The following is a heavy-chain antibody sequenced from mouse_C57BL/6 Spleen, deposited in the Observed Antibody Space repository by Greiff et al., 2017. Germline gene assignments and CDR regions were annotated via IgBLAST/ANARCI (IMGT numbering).Heavy chain of an antibody. CDR1: GFTFTDYY. CDR3: ARYMGGGFDY. J-gene: IGHJ2*01. V-gene: IGHV7-3*01. Sequence: EVMLVESGGGLVQPGGSLSLSCAASGFTFTDYYMSWVRQPPGKALEWLGFIRNKANGYTTEYSASVKGRFTIARDNSQSILYLRMIALRAEDSATYCCARYMGGGFDYWGQGTTLTVSS. CDR2: IRNKANGYTT.